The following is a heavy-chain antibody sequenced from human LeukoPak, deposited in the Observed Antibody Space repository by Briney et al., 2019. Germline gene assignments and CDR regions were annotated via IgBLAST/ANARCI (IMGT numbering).Heavy chain of an antibody. CDR1: GFTFSNYW. CDR3: ARDLDTYVVLTAYDTFDI. Sequence: PGGSLRLSCEGSGFTFSNYWMTWVRQAPGKGLEWVANIKPDGSEKHYADSVEGRFTISRDNAKNSLYLQMNSLRAEDTALYYCARDLDTYVVLTAYDTFDIWGQGTVVTVSS. J-gene: IGHJ3*02. D-gene: IGHD2-21*02. V-gene: IGHV3-7*01. CDR2: IKPDGSEK.